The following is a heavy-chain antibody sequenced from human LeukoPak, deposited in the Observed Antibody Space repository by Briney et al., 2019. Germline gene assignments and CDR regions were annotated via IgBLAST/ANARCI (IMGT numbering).Heavy chain of an antibody. CDR1: GFTFSSYA. J-gene: IGHJ4*02. CDR2: ISASGGST. V-gene: IGHV3-23*01. CDR3: AKGTHSWNYSFDY. Sequence: GGSLRLSCAASGFTFSSYAMSWVRQAPGKGLEWVSGISASGGSTYYADSVKGRFTISRDNSKNTLYLQMNSLRADDTAVYYCAKGTHSWNYSFDYWGQGTLVTVSS. D-gene: IGHD1-1*01.